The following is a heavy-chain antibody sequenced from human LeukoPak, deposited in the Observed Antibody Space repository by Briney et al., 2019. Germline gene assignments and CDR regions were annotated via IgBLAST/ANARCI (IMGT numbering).Heavy chain of an antibody. CDR2: ISGSGATT. V-gene: IGHV3-23*01. J-gene: IGHJ4*02. D-gene: IGHD6-19*01. Sequence: GGSLRLSCAASGFTFSSYAMSWVRQAPGKGLEWVSAISGSGATTYYADSVRGRFSISRDISKNTLYLQMNSLRVEDTAVYYCATSGCGWYRFDYWGQGTLVSVSS. CDR1: GFTFSSYA. CDR3: ATSGCGWYRFDY.